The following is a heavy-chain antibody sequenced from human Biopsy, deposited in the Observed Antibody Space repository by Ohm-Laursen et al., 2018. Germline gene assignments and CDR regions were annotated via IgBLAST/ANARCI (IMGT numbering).Heavy chain of an antibody. D-gene: IGHD6-13*01. V-gene: IGHV3-30*18. CDR2: ISFDGSDQ. Sequence: SLRLSCTASRFTFSTYGMHWVRQAPGKGLEWAAVISFDGSDQRYADSVKGRFTISRDNSKNTLYLQMNSLRAEDTAVFYCVKDRGAAGTDYYYGMDVWGQGTTVTVSS. CDR3: VKDRGAAGTDYYYGMDV. CDR1: RFTFSTYG. J-gene: IGHJ6*01.